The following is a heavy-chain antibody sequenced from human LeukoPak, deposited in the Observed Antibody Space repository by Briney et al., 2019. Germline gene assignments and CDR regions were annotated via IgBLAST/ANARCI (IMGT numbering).Heavy chain of an antibody. Sequence: GGSLRLSCAASGFTFSTYGMHWVRQAPGKGLEWVAVISYDGSNEYYADSVKGRFTISRDNSKNTLYLQMSSLRAEDTAAYYCAKEFNRGLPDYWGQGTLVTVPS. CDR1: GFTFSTYG. D-gene: IGHD2-21*01. J-gene: IGHJ4*02. CDR2: ISYDGSNE. CDR3: AKEFNRGLPDY. V-gene: IGHV3-30*18.